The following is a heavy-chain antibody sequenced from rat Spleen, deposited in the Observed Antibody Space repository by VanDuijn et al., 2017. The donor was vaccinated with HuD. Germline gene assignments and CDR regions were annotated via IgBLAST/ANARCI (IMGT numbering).Heavy chain of an antibody. Sequence: EVQLVESGGGLVQPGRSLKLSCLASGFTFNNYWMTWIRQAPGKGLEWVASITNTGRSTYYGDSVKGRFTISRDNAKSTLYLQMNSLRSEDTATYYCASLNWERDYWGQGVMVTVSS. CDR3: ASLNWERDY. J-gene: IGHJ2*01. CDR2: ITNTGRST. V-gene: IGHV5-31*01. CDR1: GFTFNNYW. D-gene: IGHD5-1*01.